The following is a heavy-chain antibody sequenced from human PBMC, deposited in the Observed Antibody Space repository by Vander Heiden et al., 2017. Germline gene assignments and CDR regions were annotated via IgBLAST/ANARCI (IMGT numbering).Heavy chain of an antibody. Sequence: EVQLLESGGGLVQPGGSLRLSCAASGFTFSSYAMSRVRQAPGKGLEWVSAISGSGGSTYYADSVKGRFTISRDNSKNTLYLQMNSLRAEDTAVYYCAKMGITIFGVDYYFDYWGQGTLVTVSS. CDR2: ISGSGGST. V-gene: IGHV3-23*01. J-gene: IGHJ4*02. D-gene: IGHD3-3*01. CDR1: GFTFSSYA. CDR3: AKMGITIFGVDYYFDY.